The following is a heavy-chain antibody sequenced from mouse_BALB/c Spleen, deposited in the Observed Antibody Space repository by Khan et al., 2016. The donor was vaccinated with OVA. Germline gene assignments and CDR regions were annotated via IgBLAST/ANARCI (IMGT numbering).Heavy chain of an antibody. CDR3: TRNYDDDEVLAY. CDR1: GFSLTTYG. V-gene: IGHV2-2*02. Sequence: QVQLKQSGPGLVQPSQSLSITCTVSGFSLTTYGVHWVRQSPGKGLEWLGVIWSGGSTDYNAAFISRLSISKDNSKSQVCFKMNSLQANDTAIYYCTRNYDDDEVLAYWGQGTLVTVSA. CDR2: IWSGGST. D-gene: IGHD2-4*01. J-gene: IGHJ3*01.